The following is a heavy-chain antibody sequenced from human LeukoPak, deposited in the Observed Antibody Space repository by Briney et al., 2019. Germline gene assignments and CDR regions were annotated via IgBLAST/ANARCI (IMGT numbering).Heavy chain of an antibody. D-gene: IGHD6-13*01. CDR1: GFTFSTFA. Sequence: PGGSLRLSCAASGFTFSTFAMIWVRQPPGKGLEWVSSIFPSGGEIHYADSVKGRFTISRDNAKNSLYLQMNSLRAEDTAVYYCARSQQLVRGAFDYWGQGTLVTVSS. CDR3: ARSQQLVRGAFDY. J-gene: IGHJ4*02. V-gene: IGHV3-21*01. CDR2: IFPSGGEI.